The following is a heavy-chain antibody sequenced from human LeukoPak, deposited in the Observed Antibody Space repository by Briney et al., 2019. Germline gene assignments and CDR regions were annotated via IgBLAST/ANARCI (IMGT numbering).Heavy chain of an antibody. Sequence: NPSETLSPTCAVYGGSFSGYYWSWIRQPPGKGLEWIGEINHSGSTNYNPSLKSRVTISVDTSKNQFSLKLSSVTAADTAVYYCARSFLYYYYYMDVWGKGTTVTVSS. CDR3: ARSFLYYYYYMDV. D-gene: IGHD2/OR15-2a*01. CDR2: INHSGST. CDR1: GGSFSGYY. J-gene: IGHJ6*03. V-gene: IGHV4-34*01.